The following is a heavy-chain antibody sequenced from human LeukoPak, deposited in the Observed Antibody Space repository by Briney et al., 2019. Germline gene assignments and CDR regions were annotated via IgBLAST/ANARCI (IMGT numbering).Heavy chain of an antibody. V-gene: IGHV3-66*01. D-gene: IGHD3-22*01. CDR2: IYSGGST. J-gene: IGHJ4*02. Sequence: GGSLRLSCAASGFTVSSNYMSWVRQAPGKGLEWVSVIYSGGSTYYADSVKGRFTISRDNSKNTLYLQMNSLRAEDTAVYYCARGDSSGYYCPVNYFDYWGQGTLVTVSS. CDR3: ARGDSSGYYCPVNYFDY. CDR1: GFTVSSNY.